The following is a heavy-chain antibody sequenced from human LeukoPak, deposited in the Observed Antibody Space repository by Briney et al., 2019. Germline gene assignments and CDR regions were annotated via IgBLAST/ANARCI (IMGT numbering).Heavy chain of an antibody. J-gene: IGHJ4*02. CDR1: GGSFSGYY. Sequence: SETLSLTCAVYGGSFSGYYWSWIRQPPGKGLERIGEINHSGSTNCNPSLKSRVTISVDTSKNQFSLKLSSVTAADTAVYYCARVKGAVYFDYWGQGTLVTVSS. D-gene: IGHD3-16*01. CDR2: INHSGST. V-gene: IGHV4-34*01. CDR3: ARVKGAVYFDY.